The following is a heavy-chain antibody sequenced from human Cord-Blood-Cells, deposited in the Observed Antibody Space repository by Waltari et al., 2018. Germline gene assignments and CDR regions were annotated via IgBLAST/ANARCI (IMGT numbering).Heavy chain of an antibody. D-gene: IGHD1-26*01. Sequence: EVQLLESGGGLVQPGGSLRLSCAASGFTFSSYAMSCVRQGPGKGLEWVSAISGSGGSTYYADYVKGRFTISRDNSKNTLYLQMNSLRAEDTAVYYCAKDRRSYYYFDYWGQGTLVTVSS. J-gene: IGHJ4*02. CDR3: AKDRRSYYYFDY. V-gene: IGHV3-23*01. CDR2: ISGSGGST. CDR1: GFTFSSYA.